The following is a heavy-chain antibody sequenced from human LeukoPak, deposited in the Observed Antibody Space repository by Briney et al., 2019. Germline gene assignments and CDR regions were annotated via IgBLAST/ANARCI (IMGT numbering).Heavy chain of an antibody. V-gene: IGHV4-34*01. D-gene: IGHD4-17*01. CDR3: ARDLADYGEPFDY. J-gene: IGHJ4*02. CDR1: GGSFSGYY. Sequence: SETLSLTCAVYGGSFSGYYWSWIRQPPGKGLEWIGEINHSGSTNYNPSLKSRVTISVDTSKNQFSLKLSSVTAADTAVYYCARDLADYGEPFDYWGQGTLVTVSS. CDR2: INHSGST.